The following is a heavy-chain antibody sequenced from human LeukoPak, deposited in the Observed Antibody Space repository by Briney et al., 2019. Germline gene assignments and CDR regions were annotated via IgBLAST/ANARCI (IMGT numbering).Heavy chain of an antibody. J-gene: IGHJ4*02. D-gene: IGHD5-18*01. V-gene: IGHV3-23*01. CDR3: AKAFSAYNYGVDF. Sequence: GGSLRLSCAASGFTFSSYAMSWVRQAPGKGLEWVSAITESGNIPYSADSVKGRFTISRDNSKNTLYLQMNSLRAGDTAVYYCAKAFSAYNYGVDFWGQGTLVTVSS. CDR1: GFTFSSYA. CDR2: ITESGNIP.